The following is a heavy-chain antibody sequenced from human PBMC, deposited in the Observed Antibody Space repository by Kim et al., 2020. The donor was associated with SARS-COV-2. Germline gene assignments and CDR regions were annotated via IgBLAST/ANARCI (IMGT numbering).Heavy chain of an antibody. CDR3: AHIAAASGY. CDR2: YI. J-gene: IGHJ4*02. V-gene: IGHV3-21*01. D-gene: IGHD6-13*01. Sequence: YINYADSGKGPFTISRDNAKNSLYLQMNSLRAEDTAVYYCAHIAAASGYWGQGTLVTVSS.